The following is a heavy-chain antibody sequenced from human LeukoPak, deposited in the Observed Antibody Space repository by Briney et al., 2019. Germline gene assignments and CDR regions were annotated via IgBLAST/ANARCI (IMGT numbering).Heavy chain of an antibody. D-gene: IGHD3-10*01. J-gene: IGHJ3*01. V-gene: IGHV4-59*08. CDR3: ARHLSNYGSGTYTAFDV. CDR1: GGSTRNYC. Sequence: PSETLSLTCTVSGGSTRNYCWSWVRRPPGMGLQWLGYIHYRGNTDYSPSLRSRVTISSDTSRISLKVTSVTAADTAVYYCARHLSNYGSGTYTAFDVWGQGAMVIVSS. CDR2: IHYRGNT.